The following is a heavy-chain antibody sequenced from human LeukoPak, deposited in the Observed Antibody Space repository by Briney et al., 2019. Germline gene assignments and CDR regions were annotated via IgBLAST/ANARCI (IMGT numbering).Heavy chain of an antibody. CDR1: GGSFSGYY. D-gene: IGHD2-2*01. V-gene: IGHV4-34*01. Sequence: PSETLSLTCAVDGGSFSGYYWGWIRQPPGKGREWVGEINHSGSTNDNPSRTSRVTISVDTSKNQFTLKLSSVTAADTAVYYCSRGRVDVVVPAADFDNWGQGTLVTVSS. J-gene: IGHJ5*02. CDR2: INHSGST. CDR3: SRGRVDVVVPAADFDN.